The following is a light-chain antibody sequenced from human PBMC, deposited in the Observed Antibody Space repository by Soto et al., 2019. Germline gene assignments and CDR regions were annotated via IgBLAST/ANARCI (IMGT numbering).Light chain of an antibody. CDR3: QQYAGPPTT. J-gene: IGKJ5*01. Sequence: PGTLSLSPGDRATLSCRASQTVSNNYLAWCQQKPGQAPRVIMYGASRRATGIPDRFSGGGSGTDFTLTISRLEPEDFAVYFCQQYAGPPTTFGQGTRLEIK. CDR2: GAS. CDR1: QTVSNNY. V-gene: IGKV3-20*01.